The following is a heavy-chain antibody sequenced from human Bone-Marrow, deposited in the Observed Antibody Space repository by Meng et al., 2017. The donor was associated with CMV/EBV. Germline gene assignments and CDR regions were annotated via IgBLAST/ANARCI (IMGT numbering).Heavy chain of an antibody. CDR2: IGTAGDT. V-gene: IGHV3-13*03. D-gene: IGHD2-2*02. J-gene: IGHJ6*02. CDR1: GFTFSSYD. CDR3: ARDRCSSTSCYSTVGYYYGMDV. Sequence: GESLKISCAACGFTFSSYDMHWVRQATGKGLEWVSAIGTAGDTYYPGSVKGQFTISRENAKNSLYLQMNSLSAGDTAVYYCARDRCSSTSCYSTVGYYYGMDVWGQGTTVTVSS.